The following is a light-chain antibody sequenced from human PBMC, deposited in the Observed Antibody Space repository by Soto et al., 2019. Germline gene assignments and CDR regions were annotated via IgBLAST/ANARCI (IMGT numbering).Light chain of an antibody. V-gene: IGLV2-23*02. J-gene: IGLJ3*02. CDR3: CSYAGNSGV. CDR2: EVS. CDR1: SSDVGSYNF. Sequence: QSALTQPASVSGSPGQSIIISCTATSSDVGSYNFVSWYQQHPGKAPKLMIYEVSKRPSGVSNRFSGSKSGNTASLTISGLQPEDEADYYCCSYAGNSGVFGGGTELTVL.